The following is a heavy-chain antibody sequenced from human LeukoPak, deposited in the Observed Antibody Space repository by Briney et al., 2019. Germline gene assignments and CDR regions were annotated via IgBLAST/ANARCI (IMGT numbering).Heavy chain of an antibody. CDR2: LYSGSST. Sequence: GGSLRLSCAASGFTVSTNYMNWVRQAPGKGLEWVSILYSGSSTYYADSVEGRFIVSRDSSKNTLSLQTNDLRAEDTAVYYCARVADHFHWYLDLWGRGTLVTVSS. CDR3: ARVADHFHWYLDL. CDR1: GFTVSTNY. J-gene: IGHJ2*01. V-gene: IGHV3-53*01. D-gene: IGHD3-3*02.